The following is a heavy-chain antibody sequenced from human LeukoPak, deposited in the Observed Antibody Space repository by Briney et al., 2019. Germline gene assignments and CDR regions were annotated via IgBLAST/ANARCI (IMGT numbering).Heavy chain of an antibody. CDR3: ARDHSSSSGVDY. CDR1: GGSFSGYY. D-gene: IGHD6-6*01. Sequence: SETPSLTCAVYGGSFSGYYWSWIRQPPGKGLEWIGEINHSGSTNYNPSLKSRVTISVDTSKNQFSLKLSSVTAADTAVYYCARDHSSSSGVDYWGQGTLVTVSS. CDR2: INHSGST. J-gene: IGHJ4*02. V-gene: IGHV4-34*01.